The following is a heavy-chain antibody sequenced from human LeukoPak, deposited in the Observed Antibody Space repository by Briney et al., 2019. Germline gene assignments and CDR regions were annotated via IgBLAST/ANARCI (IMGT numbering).Heavy chain of an antibody. D-gene: IGHD6-19*01. J-gene: IGHJ4*02. V-gene: IGHV3-23*01. CDR1: GFTFSSYG. Sequence: GGSLRLSCAASGFTFSSYGMSWVRQAPGKGLEWVSAISGSGGSTYYADSVKGRFTISRDNSKNTLYLQMNSLRAEDTAVYYCAKDGGGWYTTGWYYFDYWGQGTLVTVSS. CDR3: AKDGGGWYTTGWYYFDY. CDR2: ISGSGGST.